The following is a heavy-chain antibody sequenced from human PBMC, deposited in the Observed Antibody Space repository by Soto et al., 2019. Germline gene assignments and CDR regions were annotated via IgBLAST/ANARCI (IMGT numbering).Heavy chain of an antibody. J-gene: IGHJ3*01. CDR2: ISGPGSVL. Sequence: QMQLVESGGGLVRSGGSLKLSCVSSGFTFSDYYMHWMRQAPGKGLEWVSCISGPGSVLSYADSVKGRFTISRDNAKDSLFLQVNNLRAEYTALYYCARGKYPGSFDVWGQGTMVTVSS. V-gene: IGHV3-11*01. CDR3: ARGKYPGSFDV. CDR1: GFTFSDYY.